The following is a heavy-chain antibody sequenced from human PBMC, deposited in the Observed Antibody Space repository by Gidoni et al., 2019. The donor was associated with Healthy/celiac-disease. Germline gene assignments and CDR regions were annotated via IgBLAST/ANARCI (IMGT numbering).Heavy chain of an antibody. CDR2: IKSKTEGGTT. CDR3: TTDILMTSVDY. Sequence: EVQLVESGGGLVKPGGSLRLSCASSGFTFSNAWMSGVLQAPGKGLEWVGRIKSKTEGGTTDYAAPVKGRFTISRDDSKNTLYLKMNSLKTEDTAVYYCTTDILMTSVDYWGQGTLVTVSS. J-gene: IGHJ4*02. CDR1: GFTFSNAW. V-gene: IGHV3-15*01.